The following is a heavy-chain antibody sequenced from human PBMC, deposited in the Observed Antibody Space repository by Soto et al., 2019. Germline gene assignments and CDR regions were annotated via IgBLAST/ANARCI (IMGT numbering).Heavy chain of an antibody. J-gene: IGHJ6*03. CDR2: IYYSGST. CDR1: GGSISSYY. Sequence: SETLSLTCTVSGGSISSYYWSWIRQPPGKGLEWIGYIYYSGSTNYNPSLKSRVTISVDTSKNQFSLKPSSVTAADTAVYYCARRYDFWSGYLYYYYMDVWGKGTTVTVSS. CDR3: ARRYDFWSGYLYYYYMDV. D-gene: IGHD3-3*01. V-gene: IGHV4-59*08.